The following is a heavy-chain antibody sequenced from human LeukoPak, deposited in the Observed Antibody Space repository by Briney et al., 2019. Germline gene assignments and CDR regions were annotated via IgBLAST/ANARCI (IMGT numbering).Heavy chain of an antibody. CDR2: IYTSGST. J-gene: IGHJ4*02. CDR1: GGSISSGSYY. Sequence: SETLSLTCTVSGGSISSGSYYWSWIRQPAGKGLEWIGRIYTSGSTNYNPSLKSRVTISVDTSKNQFSLKLSSVTAADAAVYYCARAGRDYSTSSLDYWGQGTLVTVSS. D-gene: IGHD6-6*01. V-gene: IGHV4-61*02. CDR3: ARAGRDYSTSSLDY.